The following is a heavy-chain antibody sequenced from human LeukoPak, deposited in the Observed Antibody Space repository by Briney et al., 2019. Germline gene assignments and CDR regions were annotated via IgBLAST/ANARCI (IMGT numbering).Heavy chain of an antibody. V-gene: IGHV3-23*01. CDR1: GFTFSSYA. D-gene: IGHD6-19*01. CDR3: AITVAVAGTGDY. J-gene: IGHJ4*02. CDR2: ISGSGGST. Sequence: GGSLRLSCAASGFTFSSYAMSWVRHAPGKGLEWVSAISGSGGSTYYADSVKGRFTISRDNSKNTLYLQMNSLRAEDTAVYYCAITVAVAGTGDYWGQGTLVTVSS.